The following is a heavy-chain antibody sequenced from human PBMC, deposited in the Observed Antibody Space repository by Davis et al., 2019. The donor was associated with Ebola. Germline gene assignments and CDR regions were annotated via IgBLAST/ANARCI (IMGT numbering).Heavy chain of an antibody. Sequence: GESLKISCKGSGYSFTSYWIGWVRQMPGKGLEWMGIIYPGDYDTRYSPSFQGQVTISADKSISTAYLQWSSLKASDTAMYYCARHYDYIWGSYHPLDYWGQGTLVTVSS. V-gene: IGHV5-51*01. CDR1: GYSFTSYW. J-gene: IGHJ4*02. CDR2: IYPGDYDT. D-gene: IGHD3-16*02. CDR3: ARHYDYIWGSYHPLDY.